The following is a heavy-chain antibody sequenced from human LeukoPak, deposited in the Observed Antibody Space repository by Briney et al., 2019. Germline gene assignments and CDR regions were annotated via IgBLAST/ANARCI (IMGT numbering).Heavy chain of an antibody. CDR3: AKETSSSFDY. CDR2: ISNSGGST. CDR1: GFTFSSYA. D-gene: IGHD6-6*01. V-gene: IGHV3-23*01. J-gene: IGHJ4*02. Sequence: GESLKISCAASGFTFSSYAMNWVRQAPGKGLEWVSGISNSGGSTYYADSVKGRFTISRDNSKNTLYLQMNSLRAEDTAVYYCAKETSSSFDYWGQGTLVTVSS.